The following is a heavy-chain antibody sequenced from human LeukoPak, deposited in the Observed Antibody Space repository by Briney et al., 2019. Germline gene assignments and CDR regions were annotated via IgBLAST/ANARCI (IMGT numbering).Heavy chain of an antibody. J-gene: IGHJ4*02. D-gene: IGHD2-21*02. CDR3: ARDRLNRAYCGNDCYSAAFDY. Sequence: GGSLRLSCATSGFIFNNYDPHWVRQAPGKGLEWLATISRDGKKQFYTDSVKGRFTISRDDSRNTLYLQMNSLRPEDTAVYYCARDRLNRAYCGNDCYSAAFDYWGQGTLVTVSS. CDR2: ISRDGKKQ. V-gene: IGHV3-30*03. CDR1: GFIFNNYD.